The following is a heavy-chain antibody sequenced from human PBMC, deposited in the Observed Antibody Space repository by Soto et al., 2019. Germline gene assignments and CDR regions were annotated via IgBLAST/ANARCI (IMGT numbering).Heavy chain of an antibody. J-gene: IGHJ3*01. Sequence: GSLRLSCSASGFTFSRFALHWVRQAPGKGLEYISAISSNGASTYYADSVKGRFTISRDNSKNTLYLQLSSLRAEDTALYHCVKDYAPWNGYYSDAFDVWGQGTEVTVSS. D-gene: IGHD3-3*01. CDR3: VKDYAPWNGYYSDAFDV. CDR1: GFTFSRFA. V-gene: IGHV3-64D*08. CDR2: ISSNGAST.